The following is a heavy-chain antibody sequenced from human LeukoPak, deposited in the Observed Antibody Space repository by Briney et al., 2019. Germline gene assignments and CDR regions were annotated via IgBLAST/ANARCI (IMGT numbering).Heavy chain of an antibody. Sequence: GGSLRLSCVDSGFTFSAYAMHWVRQAPGKGLEWVAVMSNDGTNAYYADSVKGRFTISRDNSKNTLYLQMSSLSAEDTAIYYWARCSTKRGHAVRWSDPWAQGTLVTVST. J-gene: IGHJ5*02. CDR1: GFTFSAYA. D-gene: IGHD3-10*02. CDR2: MSNDGTNA. V-gene: IGHV3-30-3*01. CDR3: ARCSTKRGHAVRWSDP.